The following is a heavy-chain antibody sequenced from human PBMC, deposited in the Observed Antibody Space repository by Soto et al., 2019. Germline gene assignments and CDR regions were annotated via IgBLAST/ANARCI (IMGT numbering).Heavy chain of an antibody. CDR2: ITATGDKT. Sequence: GGSLRLSCEDSGFTFHTYVINWVRQAPGKGLEWVSSITATGDKTSYADSLKGRFTISRDNSKDTLDLQMNSLRAEDTALCYCSKGIGTTRLYSLDVWGQGATVPVSS. D-gene: IGHD1-7*01. CDR1: GFTFHTYV. CDR3: SKGIGTTRLYSLDV. V-gene: IGHV3-23*01. J-gene: IGHJ6*02.